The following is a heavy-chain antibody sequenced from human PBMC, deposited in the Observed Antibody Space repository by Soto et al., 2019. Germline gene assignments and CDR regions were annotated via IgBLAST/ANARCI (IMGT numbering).Heavy chain of an antibody. D-gene: IGHD2-15*01. CDR1: GDSISNNKW. Sequence: SETMSLTCSVSGDSISNNKWWSWVRQPPGKGLEWIGEMHHSGSIHYNASLKSRATLSVDKSRNQFSLQLTSVTAADTAVYYCARGVRLFRGSFDPWGQGTLVTVSS. CDR3: ARGVRLFRGSFDP. J-gene: IGHJ5*02. V-gene: IGHV4-4*02. CDR2: MHHSGSI.